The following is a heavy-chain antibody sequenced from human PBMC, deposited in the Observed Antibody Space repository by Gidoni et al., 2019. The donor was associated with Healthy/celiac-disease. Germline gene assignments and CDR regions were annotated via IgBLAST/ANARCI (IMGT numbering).Heavy chain of an antibody. CDR3: ARDRKDYDILTGYYTSDAFDI. V-gene: IGHV4-31*03. D-gene: IGHD3-9*01. CDR1: GGSISSGGYY. CDR2: IYYSGST. Sequence: QVQLQESSPGLVKPSQTLSLTCTVSGGSISSGGYYWSWIRQHPGKGREWIGYIYYSGSTYYTPSLKSRVTISVDTSKNQFSLKLSSVTAADTAVYYCARDRKDYDILTGYYTSDAFDIWGQGTMVTVSS. J-gene: IGHJ3*02.